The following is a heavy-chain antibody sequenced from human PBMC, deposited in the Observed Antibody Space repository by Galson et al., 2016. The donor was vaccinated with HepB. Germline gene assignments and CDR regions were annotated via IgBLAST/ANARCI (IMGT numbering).Heavy chain of an antibody. V-gene: IGHV3-30*03. D-gene: IGHD3-16*01. CDR1: GFAFSSHW. CDR2: ISFDGSDE. Sequence: SLRLSCAASGFAFSSHWMHWVRQVPGKGLEWVAVISFDGSDEYYADSVKGRFTISRDNSKNTLYLQMNSLTSEDTAVFYCARGSPFVKTFSRGGVSVRRAPDFWGQGTLVIVSS. CDR3: ARGSPFVKTFSRGGVSVRRAPDF. J-gene: IGHJ4*02.